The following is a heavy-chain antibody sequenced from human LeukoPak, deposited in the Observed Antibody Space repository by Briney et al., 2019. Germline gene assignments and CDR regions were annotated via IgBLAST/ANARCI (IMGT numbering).Heavy chain of an antibody. D-gene: IGHD3-22*01. CDR2: INPNSGGA. CDR1: GYTFTGYY. J-gene: IGHJ5*02. V-gene: IGHV1-2*02. Sequence: ASVKVSCKASGYTFTGYYMHWVRQAPGQGLEWMGWINPNSGGANYAQKFQGRVTMTRDTSISTAYMELSKLRSDDTAVYYCARVPIRRHYESTGYYYEDPWGQGTLVTVSS. CDR3: ARVPIRRHYESTGYYYEDP.